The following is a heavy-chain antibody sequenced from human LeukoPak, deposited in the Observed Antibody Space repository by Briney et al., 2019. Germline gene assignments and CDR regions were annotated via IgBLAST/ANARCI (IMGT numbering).Heavy chain of an antibody. J-gene: IGHJ4*02. V-gene: IGHV4-59*02. CDR1: GGSVSDYY. D-gene: IGHD5-12*01. CDR3: ARDGGARIPTQ. Sequence: SETLSLTCTVSGGSVSDYYWSWIRQSPGKGLEWIGYIYYSGSTNYNPSLKSRVTISVDTSKNQFSLKLRSVTAADTAVYYCARDGGARIPTQWGQGTLVTVSS. CDR2: IYYSGST.